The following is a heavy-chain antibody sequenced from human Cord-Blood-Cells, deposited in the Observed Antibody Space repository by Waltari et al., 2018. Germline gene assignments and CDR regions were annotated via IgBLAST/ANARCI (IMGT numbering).Heavy chain of an antibody. CDR2: TYYRSKWYN. D-gene: IGHD2-15*01. V-gene: IGHV6-1*01. J-gene: IGHJ4*02. Sequence: QVQLQQSGPGLVKPSQTLSLTCAISGDSVSSNSAAWNWIRQSPSRGLEWLGRTYYRSKWYNEYAGSVKSRITINPDTSKNQFSLQLNSVTPEDTAVYYCARDMSNTLYCSGGSGYSAMGYWGQGTLVTVSS. CDR1: GDSVSSNSAA. CDR3: ARDMSNTLYCSGGSGYSAMGY.